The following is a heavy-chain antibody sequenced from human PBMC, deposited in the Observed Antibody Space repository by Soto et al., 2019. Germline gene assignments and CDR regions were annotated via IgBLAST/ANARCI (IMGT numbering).Heavy chain of an antibody. CDR2: IYHSGST. V-gene: IGHV4-4*02. CDR1: GGSISNSNW. Sequence: SETLSLTCAVSGGSISNSNWWSWVRQPPGKGLEWIGNIYHSGSTNYNPSLKSRVTISIDKSNNQFSLKLSSVTAADTSVYYCARVGHNYGYFAFDHWGQGTLVTVSS. CDR3: ARVGHNYGYFAFDH. D-gene: IGHD5-18*01. J-gene: IGHJ4*02.